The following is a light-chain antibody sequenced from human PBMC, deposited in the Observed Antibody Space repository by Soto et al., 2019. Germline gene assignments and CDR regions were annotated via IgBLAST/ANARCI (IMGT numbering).Light chain of an antibody. CDR2: DNN. CDR1: SSNIGNNY. J-gene: IGLJ2*01. CDR3: GTWDTSLSARWV. V-gene: IGLV1-51*01. Sequence: QSVLTQPPSVSAAPGQKVTISCSGSSSNIGNNYVSWYQHLPGTAPKLLIYDNNKRPSGIPDRFSGSKSGTSATLGITGLQTGDEADYYCGTWDTSLSARWVFGGGTKLTVL.